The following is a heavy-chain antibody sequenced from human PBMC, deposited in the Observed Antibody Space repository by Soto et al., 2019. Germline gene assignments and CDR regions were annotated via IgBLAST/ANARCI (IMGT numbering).Heavy chain of an antibody. CDR1: GYTFTSYG. CDR3: ARDRRYNWNYGWFDP. CDR2: ISGYNGNT. J-gene: IGHJ5*02. Sequence: QVQLEQSGAEVKKPGASVKVSCKASGYTFTSYGISWVRQAPGQGLEWMGRISGYNGNTNYAQKFQGRVTMTTDTSTSTAYMALRSLRSDDTSVYYCARDRRYNWNYGWFDPWGQATLVTVSS. V-gene: IGHV1-18*01. D-gene: IGHD1-7*01.